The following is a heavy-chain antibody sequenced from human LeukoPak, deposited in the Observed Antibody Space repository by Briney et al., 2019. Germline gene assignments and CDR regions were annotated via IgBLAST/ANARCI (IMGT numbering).Heavy chain of an antibody. V-gene: IGHV3-30*02. CDR2: IWYDGSNK. Sequence: GGSLRLSCAASGFTFSSYGMHWVRQAPGKGLEWVAVIWYDGSNKYYADSVKGRFTISRDNSKNTLYLQMNSLRAEDTAVYYCAKDRKVFWSGYYPRDFDYWGQGTLVTVSS. D-gene: IGHD3-3*01. J-gene: IGHJ4*02. CDR1: GFTFSSYG. CDR3: AKDRKVFWSGYYPRDFDY.